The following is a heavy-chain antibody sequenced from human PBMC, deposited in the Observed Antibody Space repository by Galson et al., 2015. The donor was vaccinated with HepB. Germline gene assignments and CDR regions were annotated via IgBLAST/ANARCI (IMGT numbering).Heavy chain of an antibody. V-gene: IGHV6-1*01. CDR3: ARVVSPRAVAAFDY. Sequence: CAISGDSVSSNSAAWNWIRQSPSRGLEWLGRTYYRSKWYNDYAVSAKSRITINPDTSKNQFSLQLNSVTPEDTAVYYCARVVSPRAVAAFDYWGQGTLVTVSS. J-gene: IGHJ4*02. CDR1: GDSVSSNSAA. D-gene: IGHD6-19*01. CDR2: TYYRSKWYN.